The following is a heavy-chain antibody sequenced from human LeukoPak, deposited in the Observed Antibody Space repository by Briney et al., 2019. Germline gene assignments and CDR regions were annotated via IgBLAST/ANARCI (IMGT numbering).Heavy chain of an antibody. D-gene: IGHD2-21*02. CDR1: GFTFSTYA. J-gene: IGHJ4*02. CDR2: FGGSGGSI. V-gene: IGHV3-23*01. Sequence: GGSLRLSCADSGFTFSTYAMSWVRQAPGKGLEWVSHFGGSGGSIYYADSVKGRFTISRDNSKNTLYLQMNSLRAEDTAVYYCAKSDCGGDCHLLDYWGQGTLVTVSS. CDR3: AKSDCGGDCHLLDY.